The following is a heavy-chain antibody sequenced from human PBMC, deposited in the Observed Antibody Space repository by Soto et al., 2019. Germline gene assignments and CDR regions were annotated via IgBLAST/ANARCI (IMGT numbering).Heavy chain of an antibody. V-gene: IGHV3-23*01. CDR2: ISGSGGST. J-gene: IGHJ4*02. CDR1: GFTFISYA. D-gene: IGHD5-18*01. CDR3: AKGGWGYSYGDIDY. Sequence: GGSLRLSCAASGFTFISYAMSWVRQAPWKGLEWVSAISGSGGSTYYADSVKGRFTISRDNSKNTLYLQMNSLRAEDTAVYYCAKGGWGYSYGDIDYWGPGTLVTV.